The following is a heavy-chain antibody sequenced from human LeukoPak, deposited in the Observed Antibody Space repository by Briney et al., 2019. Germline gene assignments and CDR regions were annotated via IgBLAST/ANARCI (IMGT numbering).Heavy chain of an antibody. CDR1: GFTFSSYE. D-gene: IGHD2-15*01. CDR3: ARDFGCSADSCFSGFDY. CDR2: ISSSGSTI. V-gene: IGHV3-48*03. Sequence: PGGSLRLSCAASGFTFSSYEMNWVRQAPGKGLEGVSYISSSGSTIYYADSVKGRFTISRDNAKNSLYLQMNSLRAEDTAVYFCARDFGCSADSCFSGFDYWGQGTLVTVSS. J-gene: IGHJ4*02.